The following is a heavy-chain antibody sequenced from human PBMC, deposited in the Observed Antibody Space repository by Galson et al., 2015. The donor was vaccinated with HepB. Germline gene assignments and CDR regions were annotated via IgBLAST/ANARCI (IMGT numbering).Heavy chain of an antibody. D-gene: IGHD5-24*01. CDR2: ISSSSSTI. CDR3: ARDVEMATDYFDY. Sequence: SLRLSCAASGFTFSSYSMNWVRQAPGKGLEWVSYISSSSSTIYYADSVKGRFTISRDNAKNSLYLQMNSLRAEDTAVYYCARDVEMATDYFDYWGQGTLVTVSS. V-gene: IGHV3-48*04. J-gene: IGHJ4*02. CDR1: GFTFSSYS.